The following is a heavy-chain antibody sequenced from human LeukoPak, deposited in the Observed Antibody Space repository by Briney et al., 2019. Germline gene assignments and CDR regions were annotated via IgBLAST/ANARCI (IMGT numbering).Heavy chain of an antibody. Sequence: PGGSLRLSCAASGFTFNNYGMHWVRQAPGKGLEWVAVISYDGNNKYYAESVKGRFTISRDNSKNTLYLQMDSLRPEDTAVYYCTKCNLGGGSCCRSGMDVWGQGTTVTVSS. CDR1: GFTFNNYG. V-gene: IGHV3-30*18. D-gene: IGHD2-15*01. J-gene: IGHJ6*02. CDR2: ISYDGNNK. CDR3: TKCNLGGGSCCRSGMDV.